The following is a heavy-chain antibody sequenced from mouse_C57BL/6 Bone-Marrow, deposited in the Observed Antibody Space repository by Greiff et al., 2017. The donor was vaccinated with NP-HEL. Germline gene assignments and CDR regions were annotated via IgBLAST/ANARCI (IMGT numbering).Heavy chain of an antibody. D-gene: IGHD1-1*01. Sequence: EVQLVESGGDLVKPGGSLKLSCAASGFTFSSYGMSWVRQTPDKRLEWVATISSGGSYTYYPDSVKGRFTITRDNAKNTLYLQMSSLKSEDTAMYYCARQILRYGSLDYWGQDTTLTVSS. CDR1: GFTFSSYG. CDR2: ISSGGSYT. CDR3: ARQILRYGSLDY. J-gene: IGHJ2*01. V-gene: IGHV5-6*01.